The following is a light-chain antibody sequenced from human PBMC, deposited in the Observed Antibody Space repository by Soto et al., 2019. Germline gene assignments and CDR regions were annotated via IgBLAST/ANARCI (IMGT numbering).Light chain of an antibody. CDR2: GAS. J-gene: IGKJ1*01. CDR1: QSVTSN. V-gene: IGKV3-15*01. Sequence: EIVMTQSPATLSVSPGERATLSCRASQSVTSNLAWTQQKPGQPPRLLIYGASTRATGIPARFSGSGSGTEVTLTISSLQSEDFAVYYCQQYNNWPPWTFGQGTKVEIK. CDR3: QQYNNWPPWT.